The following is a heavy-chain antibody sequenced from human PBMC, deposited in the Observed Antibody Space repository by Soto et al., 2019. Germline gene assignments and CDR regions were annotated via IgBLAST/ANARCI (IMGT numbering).Heavy chain of an antibody. CDR3: ARDKGRGQLGGNYYYALDV. Sequence: QVQLVQSGAEVLKPGSSVKLSCKTSGDTFDTFAISWVRQAPGQGLEWMGGIIPIFRTSDYTQKFQGRVTITADVSTSPAYMERSSPRSEDTAVYYCARDKGRGQLGGNYYYALDVWGQGTTVTVSS. V-gene: IGHV1-69*12. D-gene: IGHD1-1*01. CDR2: IIPIFRTS. J-gene: IGHJ6*02. CDR1: GDTFDTFA.